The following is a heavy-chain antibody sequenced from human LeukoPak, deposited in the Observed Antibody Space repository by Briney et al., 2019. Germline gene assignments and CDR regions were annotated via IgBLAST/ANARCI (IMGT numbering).Heavy chain of an antibody. J-gene: IGHJ4*02. CDR3: ARGVGGNDHFDY. CDR2: MNPNSGNT. Sequence: ASVKVFCRASGYTFTSYDINWVRHATGQGLEWMGWMNPNSGNTGYAQKFQGRVTMTRNTSISTAYMELSSLRSEDTAVYYCARGVGGNDHFDYWGQGTLVTVSS. D-gene: IGHD4-23*01. V-gene: IGHV1-8*01. CDR1: GYTFTSYD.